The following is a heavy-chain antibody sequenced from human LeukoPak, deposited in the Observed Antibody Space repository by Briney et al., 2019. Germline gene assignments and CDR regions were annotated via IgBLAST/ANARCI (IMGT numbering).Heavy chain of an antibody. J-gene: IGHJ4*02. CDR1: GDSISDSDYY. CDR2: IYYGGST. CDR3: ARDRYSGYVFDY. V-gene: IGHV4-39*07. Sequence: PSETLSLTCTVSGDSISDSDYYWGWIRQPPGKGLEWIGSIYYGGSTYYNPSLKSRVTISRDTSKNQFSLKVSSVNVADTAVYYCARDRYSGYVFDYWGQGILVTVSS. D-gene: IGHD5-12*01.